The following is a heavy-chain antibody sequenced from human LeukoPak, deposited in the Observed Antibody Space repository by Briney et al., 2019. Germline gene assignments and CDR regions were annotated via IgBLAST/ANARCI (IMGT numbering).Heavy chain of an antibody. V-gene: IGHV3-21*01. Sequence: PGGSLRLSCAASGFTFSSYSMNWVRQAPGKGLEWVSSISSSSSYIYYADSVKGRITISRDNAKNSLYLQMNSLRAEDTAVYYCARDRSSDCSSTSCYVRATYNWFDPWGQGTLVTVSS. D-gene: IGHD2-2*01. CDR2: ISSSSSYI. CDR1: GFTFSSYS. J-gene: IGHJ5*02. CDR3: ARDRSSDCSSTSCYVRATYNWFDP.